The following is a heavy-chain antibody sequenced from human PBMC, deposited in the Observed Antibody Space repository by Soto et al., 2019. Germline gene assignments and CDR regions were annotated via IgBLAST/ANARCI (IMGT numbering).Heavy chain of an antibody. Sequence: QLQLQESGPGLVKPSETLSLTCTVSGGSISSSSYYWGWIRQPPGKGLEWIGRIYYSGSTYYNSSLKSRVTISVDTSKNQFSLKLSSVTAADTAVYYCATYSSSWYVVYWGQGTLVTVSS. J-gene: IGHJ4*02. CDR3: ATYSSSWYVVY. CDR2: IYYSGST. D-gene: IGHD6-13*01. CDR1: GGSISSSSYY. V-gene: IGHV4-39*01.